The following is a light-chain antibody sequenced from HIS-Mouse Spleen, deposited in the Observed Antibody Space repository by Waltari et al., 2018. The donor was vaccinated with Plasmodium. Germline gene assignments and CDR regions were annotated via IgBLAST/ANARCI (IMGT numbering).Light chain of an antibody. CDR3: QQYGSSPPLT. V-gene: IGKV3-20*01. Sequence: EIVLTQSPGPLSLSPGERATLSCRASQSVSSSYLAWYQQKPGQDPRRLIFGACSRATGIPDRFSGSGSGTDFTLTISRLEPEDFAVYYCQQYGSSPPLTFGGGTKVEIK. CDR1: QSVSSSY. CDR2: GAC. J-gene: IGKJ4*01.